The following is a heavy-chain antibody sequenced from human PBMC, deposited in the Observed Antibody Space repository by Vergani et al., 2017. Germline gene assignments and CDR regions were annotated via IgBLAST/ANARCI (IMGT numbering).Heavy chain of an antibody. CDR3: ARVPNYYYYYDVDV. J-gene: IGHJ6*03. V-gene: IGHV3-7*01. CDR1: GFTFSSYW. CDR2: IKQDGSEK. Sequence: EVQLVESGGGLVQPGGSLRLSCAASGFTFSSYWMSWVRQAPGKGLEWVANIKQDGSEKYYVDSVKGRFTISRDNAKNSLYLQMNSLRAEDTAVYYCARVPNYYYYYDVDVWGKGTTVTVSS.